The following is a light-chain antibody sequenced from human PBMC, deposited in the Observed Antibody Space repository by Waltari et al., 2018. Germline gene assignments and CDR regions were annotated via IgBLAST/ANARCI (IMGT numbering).Light chain of an antibody. V-gene: IGLV3-1*01. CDR3: QAWDSSSDSYV. Sequence: SYELTQPPSVSVSAGQTASITCSGAKLGNNIVCWFQQRPGQSHVLVIYQDKKRPSGIPERFSGSNSGNTATLTISGTQPLDEADYYCQAWDSSSDSYVFGSGTKVTV. J-gene: IGLJ1*01. CDR2: QDK. CDR1: KLGNNI.